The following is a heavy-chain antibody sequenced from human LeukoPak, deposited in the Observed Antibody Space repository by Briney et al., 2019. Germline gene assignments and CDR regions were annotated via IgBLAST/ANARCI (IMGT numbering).Heavy chain of an antibody. CDR2: IIPIFGTA. CDR1: GGTFSSYA. J-gene: IGHJ4*02. Sequence: GASVKVSCKPSGGTFSSYAISWVRQAPGQGLEWMGGIIPIFGTANYAQTFQGRVTITADESTSTAYMELSSLRSEDTAVYYCARVGFSGYDPQYYFDYWGQGTLVTVSS. CDR3: ARVGFSGYDPQYYFDY. V-gene: IGHV1-69*01. D-gene: IGHD5-12*01.